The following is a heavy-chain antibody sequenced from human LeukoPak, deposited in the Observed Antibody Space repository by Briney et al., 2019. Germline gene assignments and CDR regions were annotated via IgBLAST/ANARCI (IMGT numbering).Heavy chain of an antibody. CDR1: GFSFSAYP. CDR3: AKDLNRGSHWFDP. CDR2: ISASGDVT. D-gene: IGHD2/OR15-2a*01. J-gene: IGHJ5*02. V-gene: IGHV3-23*01. Sequence: QTGGSLRLSCAASGFSFSAYPMGWVRQAPGKGLQWLSGISASGDVTFHADRVKGRFAISRDNSKNTLYLQMTGLRAGDTAEYYCAKDLNRGSHWFDPWGQGTLVTVSS.